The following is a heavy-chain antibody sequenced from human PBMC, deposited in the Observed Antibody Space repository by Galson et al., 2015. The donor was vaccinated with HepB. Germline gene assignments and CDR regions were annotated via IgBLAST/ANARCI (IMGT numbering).Heavy chain of an antibody. CDR2: IYSGGST. Sequence: SLRLSCAASGFTVSSNYMSWVRQAPGKGLEWVSVIYSGGSTYYADSVKGRFTISRDNSKNTLYLQMNSLRAEDTAVYYCARVANYYYYYMDVWGKGTTVTVSS. J-gene: IGHJ6*03. CDR1: GFTVSSNY. D-gene: IGHD5-12*01. V-gene: IGHV3-53*01. CDR3: ARVANYYYYYMDV.